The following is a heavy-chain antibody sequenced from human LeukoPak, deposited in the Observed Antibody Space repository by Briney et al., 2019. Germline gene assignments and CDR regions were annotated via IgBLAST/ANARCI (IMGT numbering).Heavy chain of an antibody. V-gene: IGHV4-38-2*02. J-gene: IGHJ4*02. CDR1: GYSISSGYY. CDR2: IYHSGST. CDR3: ARDYYDSSGYSEPFDY. D-gene: IGHD3-22*01. Sequence: PSETLSLTCTVSGYSISSGYYWGWIRQPPGKGLEWIGSIYHSGSTYYNPSLKSRVTISVDTSKNQFSLKLSSVTAADTAVYYCARDYYDSSGYSEPFDYWGQGTLVTVSS.